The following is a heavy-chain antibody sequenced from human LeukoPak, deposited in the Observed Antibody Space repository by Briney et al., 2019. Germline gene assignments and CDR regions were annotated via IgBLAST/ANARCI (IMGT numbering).Heavy chain of an antibody. CDR3: IPRGILHS. D-gene: IGHD3-16*01. CDR1: GFTFSSIA. V-gene: IGHV3-23*01. J-gene: IGHJ5*02. CDR2: ISGSGGTP. Sequence: GGSLRLSCAASGFTFSSIAMSWVRQAPGKGLEWVSTISGSGGTPYYADSVRGRFTISRDNSKNTLGLQMNSLRVDGTAIYYCIPRGILHSWGQGTLVTVSS.